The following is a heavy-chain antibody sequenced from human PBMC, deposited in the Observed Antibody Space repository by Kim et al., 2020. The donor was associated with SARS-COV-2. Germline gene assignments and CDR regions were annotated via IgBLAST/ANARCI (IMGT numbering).Heavy chain of an antibody. CDR3: ARGNRFDI. V-gene: IGHV6-1*01. J-gene: IGHJ3*02. CDR2: TWHN. Sequence: TWHNDYAVSVKSRISINPVPSKNQFSLQLKSVTPEDTAVYYCARGNRFDIWGQGTMVTVSS.